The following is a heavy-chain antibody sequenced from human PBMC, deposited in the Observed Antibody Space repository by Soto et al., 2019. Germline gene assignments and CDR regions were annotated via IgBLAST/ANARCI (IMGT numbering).Heavy chain of an antibody. Sequence: SETLSLTCSVSGDSISTVDYFWAWIRQPPGQALEYIGYIYKSTTTYYNPSSESRVAISLDTSKSQFSLNVTSVTAADTAVYFCARGRYCLTGRCFPNWFDSWGQGTLVTVSS. D-gene: IGHD2-15*01. J-gene: IGHJ5*01. CDR2: IYKSTTT. CDR1: GDSISTVDYF. CDR3: ARGRYCLTGRCFPNWFDS. V-gene: IGHV4-30-4*01.